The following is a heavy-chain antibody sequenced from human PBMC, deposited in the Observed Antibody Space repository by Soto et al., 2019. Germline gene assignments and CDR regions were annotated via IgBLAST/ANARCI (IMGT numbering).Heavy chain of an antibody. CDR2: IHNSGST. CDR3: AIRWSGTEY. V-gene: IGHV4-59*01. Sequence: QVQLQESGPGLVKTSETLSLTCTVSGGSITSYYWSWIPQPPGKGLEWIGYIHNSGSTSYNPSLQSRVTISAYVSKNQFSLYLRYVTAEDTAVYYCAIRWSGTEYWGLGTLVTVSS. J-gene: IGHJ4*01. D-gene: IGHD3-10*01. CDR1: GGSITSYY.